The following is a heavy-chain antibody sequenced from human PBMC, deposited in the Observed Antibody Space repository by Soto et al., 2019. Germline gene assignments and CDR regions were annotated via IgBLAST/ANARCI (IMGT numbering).Heavy chain of an antibody. CDR3: ARELGGWSSYYYYGMDV. CDR2: IWYDGSNK. J-gene: IGHJ6*02. V-gene: IGHV3-33*01. D-gene: IGHD3-16*01. CDR1: GFTFSSYG. Sequence: QVQLVESGGGVVQPGRSLRLSCAASGFTFSSYGMHWVRQAPGKGLEWVAVIWYDGSNKYYADSVKGRFTISRDNSKNTLYLQMNSLRAEDTAVYYCARELGGWSSYYYYGMDVWGQGTTVTVSS.